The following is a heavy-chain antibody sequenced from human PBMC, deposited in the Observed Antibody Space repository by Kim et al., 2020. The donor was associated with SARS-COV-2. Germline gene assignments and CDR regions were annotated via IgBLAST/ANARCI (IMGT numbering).Heavy chain of an antibody. Sequence: PGGSLRLSCAASGFTFGDYAMHWVRQAPGKGLEWVSGISWNSGSIGYADSVKGRFTISRDNAKNSLYLQMNSLRAEDTALYYCAKDMSPFVVVPAARGGAFDYWGQGTLVTVSS. CDR1: GFTFGDYA. D-gene: IGHD2-2*01. CDR3: AKDMSPFVVVPAARGGAFDY. J-gene: IGHJ4*02. V-gene: IGHV3-9*01. CDR2: ISWNSGSI.